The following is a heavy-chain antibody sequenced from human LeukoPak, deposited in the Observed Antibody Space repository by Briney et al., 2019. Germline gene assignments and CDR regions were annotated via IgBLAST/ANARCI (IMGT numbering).Heavy chain of an antibody. D-gene: IGHD2-2*01. Sequence: TPSQTLSLTCTVSGGSVSSGGYYWSWIRQHPGKGLEWIGYIYYSGSTYYNPTLKSRVTISVDTSKNQFSLKLSSVTAADTAVYYCAASARRLSLDYWGQGTLVTVSS. CDR2: IYYSGST. V-gene: IGHV4-31*03. J-gene: IGHJ4*02. CDR3: AASARRLSLDY. CDR1: GGSVSSGGYY.